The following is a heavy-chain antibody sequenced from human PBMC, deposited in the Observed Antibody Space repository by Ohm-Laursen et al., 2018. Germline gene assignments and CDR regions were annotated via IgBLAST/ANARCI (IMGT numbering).Heavy chain of an antibody. CDR2: ITWNSGSL. V-gene: IGHV3-9*01. CDR3: TKDYSVTTGFDP. J-gene: IGHJ5*02. Sequence: SLRLSCAASGFTISNYAMTWVRQAPGKGLEWVSGITWNSGSLGCADSVKGRFTISRDNPKKTLYLQMNSLRAEDTALYYCTKDYSVTTGFDPWGQGTLVTVSS. CDR1: GFTISNYA. D-gene: IGHD4-17*01.